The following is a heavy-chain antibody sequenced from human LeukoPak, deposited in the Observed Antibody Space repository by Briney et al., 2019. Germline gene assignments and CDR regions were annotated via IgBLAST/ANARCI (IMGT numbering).Heavy chain of an antibody. D-gene: IGHD5-12*01. V-gene: IGHV4-4*07. CDR3: ARDGPRSGYDLGHFDN. CDR2: IYSTGRS. Sequence: NSSETLSLTCTVSGGSISNYFWSWVRQPAGKGLEWIGRIYSTGRSDYNPSLKSRITMSVDTSKNQFSLKLSSVTAADTAVYYCARDGPRSGYDLGHFDNLGQGTLVTASS. CDR1: GGSISNYF. J-gene: IGHJ4*02.